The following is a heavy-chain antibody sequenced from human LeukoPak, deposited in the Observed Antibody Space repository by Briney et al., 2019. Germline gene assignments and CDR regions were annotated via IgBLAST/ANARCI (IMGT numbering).Heavy chain of an antibody. J-gene: IGHJ4*02. CDR2: ICWNSGSI. V-gene: IGHV3-9*01. CDR3: AKASTYSTSSSSYFDY. D-gene: IGHD6-6*01. Sequence: GRSLRLSCAASGFTFDDYAMHWVRQAPGKGLDWVSGICWNSGSIGYADSVKGRFTISRDNAKNSLYLQMNSLRAEDTALYYCAKASTYSTSSSSYFDYWGQGTLVTVSS. CDR1: GFTFDDYA.